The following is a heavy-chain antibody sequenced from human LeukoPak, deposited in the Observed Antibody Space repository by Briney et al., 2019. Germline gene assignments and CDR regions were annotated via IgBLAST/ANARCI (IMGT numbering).Heavy chain of an antibody. CDR2: IVVGSGNT. CDR3: AAPGGYCSGGSCPQDYYYYGMDV. J-gene: IGHJ6*04. V-gene: IGHV1-58*01. CDR1: GFTFTSSA. D-gene: IGHD2-15*01. Sequence: RASVKVSCKASGFTFTSSAVQWVRQARGQRLEWIGWIVVGSGNTNYAQKFQERVTITRDMSTSTAYMELSSLRSEDTAVYYCAAPGGYCSGGSCPQDYYYYGMDVWGKGTTVTVSS.